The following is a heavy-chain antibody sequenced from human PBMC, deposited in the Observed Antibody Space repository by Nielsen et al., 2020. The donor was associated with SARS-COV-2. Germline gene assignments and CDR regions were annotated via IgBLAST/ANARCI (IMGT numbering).Heavy chain of an antibody. J-gene: IGHJ4*02. CDR2: ISSSSYI. D-gene: IGHD5-18*01. Sequence: GESLKISCAASGFTFSSYSMNWVRQAPGKGLEWVSSISSSSYIYYADSVKGRFTISRDNAKNSLYLQMNSLRAEDTAVYYCARYSYGFTDSDYWGQGTLVTVSS. CDR1: GFTFSSYS. CDR3: ARYSYGFTDSDY. V-gene: IGHV3-21*01.